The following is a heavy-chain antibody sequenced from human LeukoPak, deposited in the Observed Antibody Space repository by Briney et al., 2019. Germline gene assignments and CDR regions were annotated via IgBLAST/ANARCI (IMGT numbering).Heavy chain of an antibody. CDR1: GYTFTSYD. CDR3: TRTSPRFDP. Sequence: ASVTVSCKASGYTFTSYDINWVRQATGQGLEWMGWMNRNSGNSGYAQKCQGRVTMTKNTYISTAYMELSRLRSEDTAVHDCTRTSPRFDPWGQGTLVTVSS. CDR2: MNRNSGNS. J-gene: IGHJ5*02. V-gene: IGHV1-8*01.